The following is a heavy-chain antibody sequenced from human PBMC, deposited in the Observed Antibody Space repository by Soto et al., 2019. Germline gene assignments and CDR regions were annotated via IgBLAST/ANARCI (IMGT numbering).Heavy chain of an antibody. CDR1: GYTFTSYA. D-gene: IGHD2-2*01. CDR3: ARGGRVPAAPNPDY. J-gene: IGHJ4*02. V-gene: IGHV1-3*01. Sequence: QVQLVQSGAEVKKPGASVKVSCKASGYTFTSYAMHWVRQAPGQRLEWMGWINAGNGNTKYSQKFQGRVTITRDTSASTAYMELSSMRSEDTAVYYCARGGRVPAAPNPDYWGQGTLVTVSS. CDR2: INAGNGNT.